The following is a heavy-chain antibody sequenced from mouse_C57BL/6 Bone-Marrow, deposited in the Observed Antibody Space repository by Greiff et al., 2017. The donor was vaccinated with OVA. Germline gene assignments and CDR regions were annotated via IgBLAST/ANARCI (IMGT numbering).Heavy chain of an antibody. CDR2: IYPGNSDT. CDR1: GYTFTSYW. J-gene: IGHJ3*01. Sequence: DVQLQESGTVLARPGASVKMSCKTSGYTFTSYWMHWVKQRPGQGLEWIGAIYPGNSDTSYNQKFKGKAKLTAVTSASTAYMELSSLTNEDSAVYYCTRLKPPYSWFAYWGQGTLVTVSA. D-gene: IGHD2-10*01. CDR3: TRLKPPYSWFAY. V-gene: IGHV1-5*01.